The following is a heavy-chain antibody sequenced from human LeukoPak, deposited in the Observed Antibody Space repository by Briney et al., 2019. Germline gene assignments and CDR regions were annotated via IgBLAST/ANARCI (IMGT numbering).Heavy chain of an antibody. CDR3: ARVGGWPQYYYYYMDV. V-gene: IGHV4-4*07. Sequence: SETLSLTCTVSGGSISSYYWSWIRQPAGKGLEWIGRIYTSGSTNYNPSLKSRVTMSVDTSKNQFSLKLSSVTAADTAVYYCARVGGWPQYYYYYMDVWGKGTTVTVSS. J-gene: IGHJ6*03. D-gene: IGHD3-16*01. CDR1: GGSISSYY. CDR2: IYTSGST.